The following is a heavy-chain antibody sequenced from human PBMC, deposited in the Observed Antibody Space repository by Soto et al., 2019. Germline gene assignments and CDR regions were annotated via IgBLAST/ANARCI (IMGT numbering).Heavy chain of an antibody. J-gene: IGHJ4*02. V-gene: IGHV3-23*01. CDR3: TKKFGKAAVITVNY. CDR2: ISASGATT. CDR1: EFTFSTFA. D-gene: IGHD4-4*01. Sequence: EVHLLESGGSLVQPGGSLRLSCEASEFTFSTFAMSWVRQAPGKGLEWVSSISASGATTFYADSVKGRFTISRDNSKSKLFLHMASLRAEDTATYYCTKKFGKAAVITVNYGGQGTLVTVSS.